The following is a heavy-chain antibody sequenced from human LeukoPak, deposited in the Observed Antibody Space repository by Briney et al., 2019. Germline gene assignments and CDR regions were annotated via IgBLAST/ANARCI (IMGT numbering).Heavy chain of an antibody. CDR1: GFTVRSSY. D-gene: IGHD3-3*01. Sequence: GGSLRLSCAASGFTVRSSYMSWVRQAPGKGLEWVSYISSSSNTIYYADSVKGRFTISRDNAKNSLYLQMNSLRAEDTAVYYCARDFYDFWSGSIRFDPWGQGTLVTVPS. V-gene: IGHV3-48*01. CDR2: ISSSSNTI. J-gene: IGHJ5*02. CDR3: ARDFYDFWSGSIRFDP.